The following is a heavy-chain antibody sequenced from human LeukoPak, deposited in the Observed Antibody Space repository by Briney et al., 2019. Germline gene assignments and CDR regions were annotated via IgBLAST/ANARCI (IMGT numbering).Heavy chain of an antibody. Sequence: ASVRVSCKASGYIFSTYGISWVRQAPGQGLEWMGCISGYNGNTNYAQKLQGRVTMTTDTSTSTAYMELRSLRSDDTAVYYCARRRSEEFDFDCWGQGTLVTVSS. V-gene: IGHV1-18*01. J-gene: IGHJ4*02. D-gene: IGHD6-19*01. CDR1: GYIFSTYG. CDR2: ISGYNGNT. CDR3: ARRRSEEFDFDC.